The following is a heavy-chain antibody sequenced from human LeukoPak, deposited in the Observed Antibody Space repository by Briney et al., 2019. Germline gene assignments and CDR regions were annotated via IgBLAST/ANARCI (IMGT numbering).Heavy chain of an antibody. CDR3: AREGSVNAFNI. CDR1: GGSMSSYY. CDR2: IYYSGTT. J-gene: IGHJ3*02. V-gene: IGHV4-59*01. Sequence: KPSETLSLTCTVSGGSMSSYYWSLIRQPPGKGLEWIGYIYYSGTTNYNPSLKSRVTISVDTSKNQFSLKLSSVTAADTAVYYCAREGSVNAFNIWGQGTMVTVSS.